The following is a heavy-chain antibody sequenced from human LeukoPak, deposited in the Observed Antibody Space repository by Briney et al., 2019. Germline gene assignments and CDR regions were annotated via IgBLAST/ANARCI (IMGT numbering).Heavy chain of an antibody. CDR3: AKLVVVVIEDAFDI. D-gene: IGHD3-22*01. CDR1: GFTFSSSW. V-gene: IGHV3-74*01. J-gene: IGHJ3*02. CDR2: MNSDGRTT. Sequence: GESLRLSCAASGFTFSSSWMHWVRQAPGKGLIWVSRMNSDGRTTTYADSVKGRFTISRDNSKSTLYLQMNSLRAEDTAVYYCAKLVVVVIEDAFDIWGQGTMVTVSS.